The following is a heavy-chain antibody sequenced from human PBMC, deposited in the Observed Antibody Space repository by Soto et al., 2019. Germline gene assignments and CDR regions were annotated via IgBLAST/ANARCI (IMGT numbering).Heavy chain of an antibody. Sequence: GASVKVSCKASGGTFSSYAISWVRQAPGQGLEWMGGIIPIFGTANYAQKFQGRVTITADESTSTAYMELSSLRSEDTAVYYCARDFYIVVVPAAMEGSDYYYGMDVWGQGTTVTVSS. V-gene: IGHV1-69*13. CDR1: GGTFSSYA. D-gene: IGHD2-2*01. CDR2: IIPIFGTA. CDR3: ARDFYIVVVPAAMEGSDYYYGMDV. J-gene: IGHJ6*02.